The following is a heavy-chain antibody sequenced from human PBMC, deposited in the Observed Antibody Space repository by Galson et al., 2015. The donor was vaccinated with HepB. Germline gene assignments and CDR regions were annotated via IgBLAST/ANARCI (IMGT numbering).Heavy chain of an antibody. CDR2: IIPILGIA. CDR3: ARQMATIPGAAFDI. V-gene: IGHV1-69*10. Sequence: SVKVSCKASGGTFSSYAISWVRQAPGQGLEWMGGIIPILGIANYAQKFQGRVTITADKSTSTAYMELSSLRSEDTAVYYCARQMATIPGAAFDIWGQGTMVTVSS. D-gene: IGHD5-24*01. J-gene: IGHJ3*02. CDR1: GGTFSSYA.